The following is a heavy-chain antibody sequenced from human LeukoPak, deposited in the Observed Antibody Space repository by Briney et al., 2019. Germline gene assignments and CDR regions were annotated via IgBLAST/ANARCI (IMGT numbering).Heavy chain of an antibody. V-gene: IGHV3-23*01. CDR3: AKRGVVIRVVLVGFHKEAYYFDS. D-gene: IGHD3-10*01. CDR1: GITLSNYG. J-gene: IGHJ4*02. Sequence: GGSLRLSCAVSGITLSNYGMSWVRQAPGKGLEWVAGISGSGGRTNYADAVKGRFTISRDNAKNTLFLQMNSLRVEDTAVYFCAKRGVVIRVVLVGFHKEAYYFDSWGQGALVTVSS. CDR2: ISGSGGRT.